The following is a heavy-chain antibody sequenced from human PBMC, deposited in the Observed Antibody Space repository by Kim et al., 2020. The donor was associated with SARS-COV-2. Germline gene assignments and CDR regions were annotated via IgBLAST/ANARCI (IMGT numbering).Heavy chain of an antibody. CDR3: ARDGWGGIAAAGIFDY. CDR2: INAGNGNT. V-gene: IGHV1-3*01. D-gene: IGHD6-13*01. Sequence: ASVKVSCKASGYTFISYAMHWVRQAPGQRLEWMGWINAGNGNTKYSQKFQGRVTITRDTSASTAYMELSSLRSEDTAVYYCARDGWGGIAAAGIFDYWGQGTLVTVSS. CDR1: GYTFISYA. J-gene: IGHJ4*02.